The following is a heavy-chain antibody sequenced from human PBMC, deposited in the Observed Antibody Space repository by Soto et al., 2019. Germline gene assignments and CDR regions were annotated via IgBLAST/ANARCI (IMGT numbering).Heavy chain of an antibody. D-gene: IGHD6-19*01. CDR1: GFTFSSYG. CDR3: AKDGVGGAGQLWLVRFPDY. V-gene: IGHV3-30*18. Sequence: QVQLVDSGGGVVQPGGSLRLSCAASGFTFSSYGIHWVRQTPGKGLEWVAVISSDGSKQYYTDSVKGRFTISRDNSKNTLYLQMNSLRAEDTAIYYCAKDGVGGAGQLWLVRFPDYWGQGTQDTVSS. CDR2: ISSDGSKQ. J-gene: IGHJ4*02.